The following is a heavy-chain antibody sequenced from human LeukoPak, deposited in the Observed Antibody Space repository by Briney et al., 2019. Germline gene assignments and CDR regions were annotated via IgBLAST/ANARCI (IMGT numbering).Heavy chain of an antibody. CDR2: IIGDGTRT. D-gene: IGHD2-8*01. CDR3: LRVDDTNGHNWFDH. V-gene: IGHV3-74*01. CDR1: GFSFSYYW. Sequence: GGSLRLSCAASGFSFSYYWTHWVRQGSGKGPVWVSRIIGDGTRTDYADSVKGRFTISRDNAKSTLYLQMNSLTVEDTAVYYCLRVDDTNGHNWFDHWGQGTLVTVSS. J-gene: IGHJ5*02.